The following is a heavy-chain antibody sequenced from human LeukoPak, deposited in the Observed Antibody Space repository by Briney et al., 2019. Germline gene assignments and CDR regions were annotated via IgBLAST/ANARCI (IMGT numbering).Heavy chain of an antibody. CDR2: IWSDGNNR. CDR1: GFTFRNYG. Sequence: GGSLRLSRAASGFTFRNYGMHWVRQAPGKGLEWVSFIWSDGNNRFYADSVKGRFTISRDNSKNMLYLQMDTLRAEDTALYYCAKDPGASVSGFYMDVWGKGTTVIVSS. D-gene: IGHD2-8*02. CDR3: AKDPGASVSGFYMDV. J-gene: IGHJ6*03. V-gene: IGHV3-30*02.